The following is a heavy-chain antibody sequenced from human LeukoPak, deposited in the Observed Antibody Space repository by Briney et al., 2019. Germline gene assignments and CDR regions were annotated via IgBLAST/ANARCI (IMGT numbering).Heavy chain of an antibody. Sequence: GGSLRLSCAASGFTFSSYWMSWVRQAPGKGLEWVANIKQDGSEKYYVDSVKGRFTISRDNAKNSLYLQMNSLRSDDTAVYFCARDGYYGSGSYFRRYFDYWGQGTLVTVSS. CDR2: IKQDGSEK. D-gene: IGHD3-10*01. CDR1: GFTFSSYW. V-gene: IGHV3-7*03. J-gene: IGHJ4*02. CDR3: ARDGYYGSGSYFRRYFDY.